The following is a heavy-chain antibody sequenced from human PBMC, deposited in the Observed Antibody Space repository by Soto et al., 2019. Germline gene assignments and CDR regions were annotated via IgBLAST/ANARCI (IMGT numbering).Heavy chain of an antibody. V-gene: IGHV4-4*07. CDR1: GGSISSYY. CDR3: ASGSVAAAAVYFDY. J-gene: IGHJ4*02. Sequence: SETLSLTGTVSGGSISSYYWSWIRQPAGKGLEWIGRIYTSGSTNYNPSLKSRVTMSVDTSKNQFSLKLSSVTAADTAVYYCASGSVAAAAVYFDYWGQGTLVTVSS. D-gene: IGHD6-13*01. CDR2: IYTSGST.